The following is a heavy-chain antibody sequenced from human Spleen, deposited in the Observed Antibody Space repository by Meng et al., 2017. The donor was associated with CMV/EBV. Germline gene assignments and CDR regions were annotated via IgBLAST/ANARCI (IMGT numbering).Heavy chain of an antibody. V-gene: IGHV3-74*01. J-gene: IGHJ4*02. CDR2: INSDGSTT. CDR3: ARGPPDQHLYLDF. CDR1: GFTFSSYW. D-gene: IGHD2-2*02. Sequence: GGSLRLSCAASGFTFSSYWMHWVRQAPGKGLVWVSRINSDGSTTSYADSVKGRFTISRDNARNAVYLQMHGLRDEDSAVYFCARGPPDQHLYLDFWGQGTLVTVSS.